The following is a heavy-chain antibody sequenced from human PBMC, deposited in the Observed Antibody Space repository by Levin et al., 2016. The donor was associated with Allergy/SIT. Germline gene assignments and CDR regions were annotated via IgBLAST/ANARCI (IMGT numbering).Heavy chain of an antibody. CDR2: IWFDGSNK. D-gene: IGHD1-26*01. CDR1: GFTFRSYG. CDR3: ARGGSYGYYYSDMDV. J-gene: IGHJ6*02. V-gene: IGHV3-33*01. Sequence: GGSLRLSCAASGFTFRSYGMHWVRQGPGKGLEWVAVIWFDGSNKYYADSVKGRFTISRDNSKNTLSLHMNSLRAEDTAVYYCARGGSYGYYYSDMDVWGQGTTVTVSS.